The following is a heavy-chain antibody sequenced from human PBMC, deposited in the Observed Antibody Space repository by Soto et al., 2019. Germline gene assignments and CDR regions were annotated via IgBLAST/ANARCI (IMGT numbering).Heavy chain of an antibody. D-gene: IGHD5-12*01. Sequence: PSVKVSCKASGYTFTSYGISWVRQAPGQGLEWMGWISAYNGNTNYAQKLQGRVTMTTDTSTSTAYMELRSLRSDDTAVYYCARDNGDGYMDDYFDYWGQGTLVTVSS. CDR1: GYTFTSYG. CDR3: ARDNGDGYMDDYFDY. J-gene: IGHJ4*02. V-gene: IGHV1-18*01. CDR2: ISAYNGNT.